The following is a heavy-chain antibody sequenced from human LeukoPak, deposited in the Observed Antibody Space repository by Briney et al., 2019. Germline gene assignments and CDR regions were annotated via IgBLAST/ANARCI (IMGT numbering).Heavy chain of an antibody. CDR1: GYTFTSYG. V-gene: IGHV1-18*01. Sequence: ASVKVSCKASGYTFTSYGISWVRQAPGQGLEWMGWISAYNGNTNYAQKLQGRVTMTTDTSTSTAYMELRSLRSDDTAVYYCARDPDYDFWSGYYPNYYYYYYMDVWGKGTTVTVS. CDR3: ARDPDYDFWSGYYPNYYYYYYMDV. J-gene: IGHJ6*03. D-gene: IGHD3-3*01. CDR2: ISAYNGNT.